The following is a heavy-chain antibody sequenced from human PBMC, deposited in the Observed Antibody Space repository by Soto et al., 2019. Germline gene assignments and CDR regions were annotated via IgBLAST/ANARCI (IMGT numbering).Heavy chain of an antibody. J-gene: IGHJ3*02. CDR2: FDPEDGET. V-gene: IGHV1-24*01. Sequence: ASVKVSCKVSGYTLTELSMHWVRQAPGKGPEWMGGFDPEDGETIYAQKFQGRVTMTEDTSTDTAYMELSSLRSEDTAVYYCATAVTMVRGVQRAFDIWGQGTMVTVSS. D-gene: IGHD3-10*01. CDR3: ATAVTMVRGVQRAFDI. CDR1: GYTLTELS.